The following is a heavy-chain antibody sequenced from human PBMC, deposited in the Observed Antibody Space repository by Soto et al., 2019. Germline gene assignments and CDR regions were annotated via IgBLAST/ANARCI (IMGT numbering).Heavy chain of an antibody. CDR2: MNPNSGNT. V-gene: IGHV1-8*01. CDR1: GYTFTSYD. Sequence: GTSVEVSSKDSGYTFTSYDINWLRQATGQGLEWMGWMNPNSGNTGYAQKFQGRVTMTRNTSISTAYMELSSLRSEDTAVYYCARRAVKIRYFDCSVFEFWGQGTIVPVS. J-gene: IGHJ3*01. D-gene: IGHD3-9*01. CDR3: ARRAVKIRYFDCSVFEF.